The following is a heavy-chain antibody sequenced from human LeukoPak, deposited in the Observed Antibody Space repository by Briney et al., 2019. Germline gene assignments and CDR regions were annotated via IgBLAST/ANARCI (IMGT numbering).Heavy chain of an antibody. CDR2: IWYDGSNK. CDR3: ARGGRFLEWLFPTNY. J-gene: IGHJ4*02. CDR1: GFTFSSYG. Sequence: GGSLRLSCAASGFTFSSYGMHWVRQAPGKGLEWVAVIWYDGSNKYYADSVKGRFTISRDNSKNTLYLQMNSLRAEDTAVYYCARGGRFLEWLFPTNYWGQGTLVTVSS. D-gene: IGHD3-3*01. V-gene: IGHV3-30*19.